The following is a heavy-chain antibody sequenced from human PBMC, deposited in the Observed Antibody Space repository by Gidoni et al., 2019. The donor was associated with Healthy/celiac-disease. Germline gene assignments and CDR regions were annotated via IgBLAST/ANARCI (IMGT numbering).Heavy chain of an antibody. CDR2: INHSGST. D-gene: IGHD4-17*01. Sequence: QVQLQQWGAGLLKPSETLSLTCAVYGGSFSGYYWSWIRQPPGKGLEWIGEINHSGSTNYNPSLKSRVTISVDTSKNQFSLKLSSVTAADTAVYYCARGQGGLTTVTYFDYWGQGTLVTVSS. CDR3: ARGQGGLTTVTYFDY. V-gene: IGHV4-34*01. J-gene: IGHJ4*02. CDR1: GGSFSGYY.